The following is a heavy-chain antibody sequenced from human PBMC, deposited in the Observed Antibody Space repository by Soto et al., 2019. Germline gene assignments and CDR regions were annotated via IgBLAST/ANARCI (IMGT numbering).Heavy chain of an antibody. CDR1: AGSISNSY. Sequence: PSETLSLTCTVSAGSISNSYWSWIRQPPGKGLEWIGYIYYSGSTNYNPSLKSRVTISVDTSKNQFSLKLSSVTAADTAVYYCARDLLRSWVPGAFGIWGQGTMVTVSS. CDR3: ARDLLRSWVPGAFGI. V-gene: IGHV4-59*01. J-gene: IGHJ3*02. CDR2: IYYSGST. D-gene: IGHD6-13*01.